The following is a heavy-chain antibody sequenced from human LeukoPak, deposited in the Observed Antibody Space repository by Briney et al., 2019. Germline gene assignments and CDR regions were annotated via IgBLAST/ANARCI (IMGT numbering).Heavy chain of an antibody. V-gene: IGHV4-34*01. J-gene: IGHJ5*02. CDR1: GGSFSGYY. D-gene: IGHD3-22*01. Sequence: SETLSLTCAVYGGSFSGYYWSWIRQPPGKGLEWIGEINHSGSTNYNPSLKSRVTISVDTSKNQFSLKLSSVTAADTAVYYCASRNFYYDSSGYYFTWGQGTLVTVSS. CDR3: ASRNFYYDSSGYYFT. CDR2: INHSGST.